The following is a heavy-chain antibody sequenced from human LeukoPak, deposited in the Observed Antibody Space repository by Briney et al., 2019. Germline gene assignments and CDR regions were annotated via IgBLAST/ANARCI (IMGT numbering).Heavy chain of an antibody. Sequence: PGRSLRLSCAASGFTFDDYAMHWVRQAPGKGLEWVSGISWNSGSIGYADSVKGRFTISRDNAKNSLYLQMNSLRAEDTALYYCAKDMGGSGSYFDYWGREPWSPSPQ. CDR3: AKDMGGSGSYFDY. CDR1: GFTFDDYA. J-gene: IGHJ4*02. D-gene: IGHD3-10*01. V-gene: IGHV3-9*01. CDR2: ISWNSGSI.